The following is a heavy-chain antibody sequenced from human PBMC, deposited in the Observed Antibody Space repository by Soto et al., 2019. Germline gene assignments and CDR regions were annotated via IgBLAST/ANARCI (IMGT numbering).Heavy chain of an antibody. J-gene: IGHJ4*02. D-gene: IGHD2-15*01. CDR3: AKDLCSAGSCPIDY. CDR1: GFTFDDYA. CDR2: ISWNSGSI. V-gene: IGHV3-9*01. Sequence: GGSLRLSCAASGFTFDDYAMHWVRQAPGKGLEWVSGISWNSGSIGYADSVKGRFTISRDNAKNSLYLQMNSLRAEDTALYYCAKDLCSAGSCPIDYWGQGTLVTVSS.